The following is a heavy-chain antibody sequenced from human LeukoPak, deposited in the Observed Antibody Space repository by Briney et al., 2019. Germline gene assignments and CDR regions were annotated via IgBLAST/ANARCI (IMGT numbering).Heavy chain of an antibody. CDR3: TEFYFDRSGYADY. D-gene: IGHD3-22*01. Sequence: PSETLSLTCTVSGGSISSSSYYWGWIRQPPGKGLEWIGSTYYRGSTYYNPSLKSRVTISVDMSENQVSLKLRSVTAADTAVYYCTEFYFDRSGYADYWGQGTLVTVSS. J-gene: IGHJ4*02. CDR1: GGSISSSSYY. CDR2: TYYRGST. V-gene: IGHV4-39*01.